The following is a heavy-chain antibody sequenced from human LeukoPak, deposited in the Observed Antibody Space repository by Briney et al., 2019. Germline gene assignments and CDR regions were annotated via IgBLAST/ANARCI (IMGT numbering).Heavy chain of an antibody. Sequence: GGSLRLSCAASGFNFNVYAMHWVRQAPGKGLDWVAVISYDGNKKYYADSVKGRFTISRDNSKNTLYLQMKSLRAEDTAVYYCAKTRGDGYKDSFDYWGQGTLVTVSS. J-gene: IGHJ4*02. CDR1: GFNFNVYA. CDR3: AKTRGDGYKDSFDY. CDR2: ISYDGNKK. V-gene: IGHV3-30*18. D-gene: IGHD5-24*01.